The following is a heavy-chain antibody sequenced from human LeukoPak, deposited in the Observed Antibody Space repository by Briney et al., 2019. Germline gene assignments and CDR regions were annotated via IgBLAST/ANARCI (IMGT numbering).Heavy chain of an antibody. J-gene: IGHJ4*02. CDR2: INPNSGGT. CDR1: GYTFTGYY. CDR3: AVRWFGGLYPYY. D-gene: IGHD3-10*01. V-gene: IGHV1-2*02. Sequence: RASVKVSCKASGYTFTGYYMHWVRQAPGQGLEWMGWINPNSGGTNYAQKFQGRATMTRDTSISTAYMELSRLRSDDTAVYYCAVRWFGGLYPYYWGQGTLVTVSS.